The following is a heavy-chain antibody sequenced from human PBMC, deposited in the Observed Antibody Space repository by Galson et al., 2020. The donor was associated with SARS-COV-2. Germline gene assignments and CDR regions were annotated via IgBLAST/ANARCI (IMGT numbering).Heavy chain of an antibody. CDR1: GGSISKGDYY. J-gene: IGHJ4*02. D-gene: IGHD6-19*01. V-gene: IGHV4-30-4*01. Sequence: ASETLSLTCTVSGGSISKGDYYWNWVRQSPGKGLEWIGYIFYSGATYYNPSLRSRATVSIDTSNQFSLQLTSVTAADTAVYFCVRVTIAMFGTEAGDHWGQGALVTVSA. CDR2: IFYSGAT. CDR3: VRVTIAMFGTEAGDH.